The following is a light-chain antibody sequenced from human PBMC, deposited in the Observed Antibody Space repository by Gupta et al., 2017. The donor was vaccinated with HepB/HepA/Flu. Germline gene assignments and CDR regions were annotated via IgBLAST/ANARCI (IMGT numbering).Light chain of an antibody. CDR3: QQSDSTPFT. CDR1: QSISSY. CDR2: AAS. Sequence: GDRVTITCRASQSISSYLNWYQQKPGKAPKLLIYAASRLQSGVPSRFSGSGSGTDFTLTISSLQPEDFATYYCQQSDSTPFTFGRGTKVDIK. V-gene: IGKV1-39*01. J-gene: IGKJ4*01.